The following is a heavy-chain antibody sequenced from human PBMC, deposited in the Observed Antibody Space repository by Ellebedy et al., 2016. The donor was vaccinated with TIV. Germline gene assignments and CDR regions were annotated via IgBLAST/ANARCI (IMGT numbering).Heavy chain of an antibody. Sequence: GESLKISCAASGFTFSSYAMHWVRQAPGKGLEWVAVISYDGSNKYYADSVKGRFTISRDNSKNTLYLQMNSLRAEDTAVYYCASPSASGGWGQGTLVTVSS. J-gene: IGHJ4*02. V-gene: IGHV3-30-3*01. CDR1: GFTFSSYA. CDR2: ISYDGSNK. D-gene: IGHD3-3*01. CDR3: ASPSASGG.